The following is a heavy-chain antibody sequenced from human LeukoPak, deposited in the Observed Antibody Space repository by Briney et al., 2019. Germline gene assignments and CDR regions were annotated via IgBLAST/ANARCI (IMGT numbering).Heavy chain of an antibody. CDR2: MNPNSGNT. J-gene: IGHJ4*02. CDR1: GYTFTSYD. V-gene: IGHV1-8*03. D-gene: IGHD6-13*01. Sequence: GASVKVSCKASGYTFTSYDINWVRQATGQGLEWMGWMNPNSGNTGYAQKFQGRVTITRNTSMSTAYMELSSLRSEDTAVYYCARVAAAGTLYRKDFDYWGQGTLVTVSS. CDR3: ARVAAAGTLYRKDFDY.